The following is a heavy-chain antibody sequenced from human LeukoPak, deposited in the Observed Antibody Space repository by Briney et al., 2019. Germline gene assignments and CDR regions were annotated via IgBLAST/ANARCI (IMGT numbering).Heavy chain of an antibody. D-gene: IGHD1-26*01. CDR3: AKVAIVGATYYFDY. CDR2: ISWNSGSI. V-gene: IGHV3-9*01. Sequence: GGSLRLSCAASGFTFDDYAMHWVRQAPGKGLEWVSGISWNSGSIGYADSVKGRFTISRDNAKNSLYLQMNSLRAEDTALYYCAKVAIVGATYYFDYWGQGTLVTVSS. J-gene: IGHJ4*02. CDR1: GFTFDDYA.